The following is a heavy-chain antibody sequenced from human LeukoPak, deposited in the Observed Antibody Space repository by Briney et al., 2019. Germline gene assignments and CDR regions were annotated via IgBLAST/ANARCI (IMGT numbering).Heavy chain of an antibody. CDR2: IIPILGIA. J-gene: IGHJ5*02. V-gene: IGHV1-69*04. CDR3: ARDLERTSFPFDP. Sequence: SVKVSCKASGGTFSSYTISWVRQAPGQGLEWMGRIIPILGIANYAQKFQGRVTITADKSTSTAYMELSGLRSEDTAVYYCARDLERTSFPFDPWGQGTLVTVSS. D-gene: IGHD1-1*01. CDR1: GGTFSSYT.